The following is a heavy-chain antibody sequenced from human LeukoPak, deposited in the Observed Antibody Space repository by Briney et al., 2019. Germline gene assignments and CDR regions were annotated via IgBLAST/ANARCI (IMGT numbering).Heavy chain of an antibody. Sequence: GGSLRLSCAASGFTFSSYAMSWVRQAPGRVLEWVSTISGSGVSTYYADSVKGRFTISRDNSKNTLYLQMNSLRAEDTAVYYCAKVLDSSDAKFDYWGQGTLVTVSS. CDR3: AKVLDSSDAKFDY. CDR1: GFTFSSYA. D-gene: IGHD3-22*01. V-gene: IGHV3-23*01. CDR2: ISGSGVST. J-gene: IGHJ4*02.